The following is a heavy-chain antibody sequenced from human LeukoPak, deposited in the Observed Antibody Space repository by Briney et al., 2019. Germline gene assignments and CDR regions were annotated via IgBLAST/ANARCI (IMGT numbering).Heavy chain of an antibody. CDR2: ISGSGGST. J-gene: IGHJ3*02. Sequence: SGGSLRLSCAASGFTLSSYSMNWVRQAPGKGLEWVSAISGSGGSTYYADSVKGRFTISRDNSKNTLYLQMNSLRAEDTAVYYCAKDLFPIIHGSGSYYRENAFDIWGQGTMVTVSS. D-gene: IGHD3-10*01. V-gene: IGHV3-23*01. CDR1: GFTLSSYS. CDR3: AKDLFPIIHGSGSYYRENAFDI.